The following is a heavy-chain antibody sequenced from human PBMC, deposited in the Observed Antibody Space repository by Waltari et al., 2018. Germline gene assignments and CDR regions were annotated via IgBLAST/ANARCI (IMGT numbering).Heavy chain of an antibody. CDR1: GGTFSSYT. J-gene: IGHJ6*02. Sequence: QVQLVQSGAEVKKPGSSVKVSCKASGGTFSSYTISWVRQAPGQGLEWMGRIIPILGIANYAQKFQGRGTITADKSTSTAYMELSSLRSEDTAVYYCARGFVEMATMGMGMDVWGQGTTVTVSS. D-gene: IGHD5-12*01. CDR2: IIPILGIA. V-gene: IGHV1-69*02. CDR3: ARGFVEMATMGMGMDV.